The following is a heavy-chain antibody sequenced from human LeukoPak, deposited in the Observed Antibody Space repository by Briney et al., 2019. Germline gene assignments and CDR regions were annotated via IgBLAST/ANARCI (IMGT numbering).Heavy chain of an antibody. V-gene: IGHV3-21*01. CDR3: ARVDYGSGSSFDS. CDR2: ISTSSRYI. Sequence: QPGGSLRLSCAASGFTFSSYSMNWVRQAPGKGLEWVSSISTSSRYIYYTDSVKGRFTISRDNAKNSLYLQMNSLRAEDTAVYFCARVDYGSGSSFDSWGQGTLVTVSS. CDR1: GFTFSSYS. D-gene: IGHD3-10*01. J-gene: IGHJ4*02.